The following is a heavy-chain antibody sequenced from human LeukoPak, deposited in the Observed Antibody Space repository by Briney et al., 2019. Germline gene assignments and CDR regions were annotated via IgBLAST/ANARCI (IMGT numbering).Heavy chain of an antibody. V-gene: IGHV4-39*01. CDR2: IYYVGTT. J-gene: IGHJ6*03. Sequence: PSETLSLTCTVSGGSISSINYYWGWIRQAPGRGLECVGNIYYVGTTYYNPSLRSRVTISVDTSKGQFSLKLSSVTAADTAVYYCARRLRGTSCYGCYYYYYMDVWGKGTTVTISS. D-gene: IGHD2-2*01. CDR1: GGSISSINYY. CDR3: ARRLRGTSCYGCYYYYYMDV.